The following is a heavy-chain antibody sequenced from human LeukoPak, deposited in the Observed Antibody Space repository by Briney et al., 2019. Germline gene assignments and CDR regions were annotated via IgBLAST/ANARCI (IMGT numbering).Heavy chain of an antibody. V-gene: IGHV3-66*01. CDR2: IYSGGST. CDR3: ATGERMVRGDGVDY. D-gene: IGHD3-10*01. CDR1: GFTVRNNY. Sequence: GGSLRLSCAASGFTVRNNYMSWGRQAPGEGLEWGSVIYSGGSTYYADSVKGRFTISRDNSKNTLYLQMNSLRAEDTAVYFCATGERMVRGDGVDYWGQGTLVTVSS. J-gene: IGHJ4*02.